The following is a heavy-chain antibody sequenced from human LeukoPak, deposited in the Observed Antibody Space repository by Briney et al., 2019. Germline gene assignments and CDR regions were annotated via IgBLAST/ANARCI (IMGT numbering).Heavy chain of an antibody. CDR2: IYYSGST. Sequence: ASETLSLTCTVSGGSISSSSYYWGWIRQPPGKGLEWIGSIYYSGSTYYNPSLKSRVTISVDTSKNQFSLKLSSVTAADTAVYYCARYFGATTEAGRGYNWFDPWGQGTLVTVSS. J-gene: IGHJ5*02. CDR3: ARYFGATTEAGRGYNWFDP. CDR1: GGSISSSSYY. V-gene: IGHV4-39*07. D-gene: IGHD6-13*01.